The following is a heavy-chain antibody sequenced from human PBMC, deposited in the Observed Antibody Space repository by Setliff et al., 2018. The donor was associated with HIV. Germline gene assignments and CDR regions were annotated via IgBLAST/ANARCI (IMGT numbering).Heavy chain of an antibody. Sequence: ETLSLTCSVSGGSVGSGSYYWSWIRQSPGKGLEWLGYIYSSGSTTYNPSLKSRVTMSIDTSKNQFSLKLRSVTAADTAVYYCARDPPGYGDSNDYWGQGTLVTVSS. V-gene: IGHV4-61*01. CDR3: ARDPPGYGDSNDY. CDR2: IYSSGST. CDR1: GGSVGSGSYY. D-gene: IGHD4-17*01. J-gene: IGHJ4*02.